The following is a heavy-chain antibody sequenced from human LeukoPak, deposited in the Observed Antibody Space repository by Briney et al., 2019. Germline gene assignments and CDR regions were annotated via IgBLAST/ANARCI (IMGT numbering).Heavy chain of an antibody. CDR1: GFTFSSYA. Sequence: GRSLRLSCAAAGFTFSSYATHWVRQAPGKGLEYDSAISSNGGSTYYANSVKGRFTISRDNSKNTLYLQMGSLRAEDMAVYYCARSITIFGVVTSSLDYWGQGTLVTVSS. CDR2: ISSNGGST. CDR3: ARSITIFGVVTSSLDY. V-gene: IGHV3-64*01. J-gene: IGHJ4*02. D-gene: IGHD3-3*01.